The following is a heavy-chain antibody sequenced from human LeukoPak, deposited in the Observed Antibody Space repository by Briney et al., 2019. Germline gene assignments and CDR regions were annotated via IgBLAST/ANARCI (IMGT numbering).Heavy chain of an antibody. V-gene: IGHV1-8*03. CDR1: GYTFTSYG. Sequence: ASVKVSCKASGYTFTSYGISWVRQATGQGLEWMGWMNPNSGNTGYAQKFQGRVTITRNTSISTAYMELSSLRSEDTAVYYCARQSSSRFHYYYMDVWGKGTTVTVSS. CDR3: ARQSSSRFHYYYMDV. CDR2: MNPNSGNT. J-gene: IGHJ6*03. D-gene: IGHD6-6*01.